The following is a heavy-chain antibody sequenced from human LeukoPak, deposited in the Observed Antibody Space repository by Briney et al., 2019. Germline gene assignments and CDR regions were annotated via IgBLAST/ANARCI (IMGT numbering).Heavy chain of an antibody. CDR3: ARALDSGPNFDY. D-gene: IGHD1-26*01. Sequence: SVKVSCKASGGTFSSYAISWVRQAPGQGLEWMGGIIPIFGTANYAQKFQGRVTITADESTSTAYMELSSLRSEDTAVYYCARALDSGPNFDYWGQGTLVTVSS. CDR2: IIPIFGTA. V-gene: IGHV1-69*13. CDR1: GGTFSSYA. J-gene: IGHJ4*02.